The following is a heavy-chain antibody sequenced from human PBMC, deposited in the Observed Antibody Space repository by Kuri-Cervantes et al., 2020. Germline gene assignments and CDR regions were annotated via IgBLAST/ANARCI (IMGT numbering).Heavy chain of an antibody. CDR1: GFTFSNYW. D-gene: IGHD2-2*01. V-gene: IGHV3-7*01. J-gene: IGHJ3*02. Sequence: GESLKISCAASGFTFSNYWMSWVRQAPGKGLEWVANIKQDGSEKYYVDSVRGRFTISRDNAKNSLYLQMNSLRAEDTAVYYCAREAGIYCSSTSCSYDAFDIWGQGTMVTVSS. CDR3: AREAGIYCSSTSCSYDAFDI. CDR2: IKQDGSEK.